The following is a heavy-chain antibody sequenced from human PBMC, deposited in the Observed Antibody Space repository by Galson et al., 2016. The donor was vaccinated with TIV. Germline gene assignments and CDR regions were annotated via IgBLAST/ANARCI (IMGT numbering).Heavy chain of an antibody. J-gene: IGHJ6*02. CDR3: AKCRNTAMDTYYYYYGLDV. Sequence: SVKVSCKASGGTFSSFVISWVRQAPGRGLEWMGGIIPLFGEAHYAQNFQGRVTISADESTSTVYMELRSLRSGDTAVYYCAKCRNTAMDTYYYYYGLDVWGQGTTVTVSS. CDR2: IIPLFGEA. CDR1: GGTFSSFV. V-gene: IGHV1-69*13. D-gene: IGHD5-18*01.